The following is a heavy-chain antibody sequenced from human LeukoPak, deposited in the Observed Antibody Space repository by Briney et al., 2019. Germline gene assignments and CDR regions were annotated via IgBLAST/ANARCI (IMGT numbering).Heavy chain of an antibody. V-gene: IGHV3-49*04. CDR2: IRSKAYGGTT. J-gene: IGHJ4*02. Sequence: GGSLRLSCTASGFTFGDYAMSWVRQAPGKGLECVGFIRSKAYGGTTEYAASVKGRFTISRDDSKSIAYLQMNSLKTEDTAVYYCTRVQWLVWGPFDYWGQGTLVTVSS. CDR3: TRVQWLVWGPFDY. CDR1: GFTFGDYA. D-gene: IGHD6-19*01.